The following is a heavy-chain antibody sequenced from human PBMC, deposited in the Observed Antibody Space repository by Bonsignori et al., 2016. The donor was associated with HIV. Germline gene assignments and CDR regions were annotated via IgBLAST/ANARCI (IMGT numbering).Heavy chain of an antibody. J-gene: IGHJ4*02. V-gene: IGHV2-70*04. CDR2: IDWDDDK. D-gene: IGHD6-13*01. Sequence: WIRQPPGKALEWLARIDWDDDKFYSTSLKTRLTISKDTSKNQVVLTMTNMDPMDTATYYCARMATEDSSSWYSYDYWGPGNPGHRLL. CDR3: ARMATEDSSSWYSYDY.